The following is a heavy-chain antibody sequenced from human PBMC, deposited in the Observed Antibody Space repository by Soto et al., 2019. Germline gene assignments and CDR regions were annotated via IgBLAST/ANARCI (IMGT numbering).Heavy chain of an antibody. V-gene: IGHV4-30-2*01. Sequence: KSSETLSLTCAVSGGSISSGGYSWSWIRQPPGKGLEWIGYIYHSGSTYYNPSLKSRVTISVDRSKNQFSLKLSSVTAADTAVYYCARESEDLTSNFDYRGQGTLVTVSS. CDR3: ARESEDLTSNFDY. CDR2: IYHSGST. J-gene: IGHJ4*02. CDR1: GGSISSGGYS.